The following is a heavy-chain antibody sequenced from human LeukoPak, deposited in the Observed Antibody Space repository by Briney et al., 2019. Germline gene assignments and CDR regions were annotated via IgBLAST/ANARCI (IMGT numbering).Heavy chain of an antibody. CDR1: GFTFSNYG. CDR3: AKIRGGDYTIRAFDV. CDR2: ISYDGTKK. Sequence: GGSLRLSRAASGFTFSNYGMHWVRQAPGKGLEWVALISYDGTKKYYADSVKGRFTVSRDNSKNTLYLQLNSLRAEDTAVYYCAKIRGGDYTIRAFDVWGQGTMVTVSS. D-gene: IGHD4-17*01. J-gene: IGHJ3*01. V-gene: IGHV3-30*18.